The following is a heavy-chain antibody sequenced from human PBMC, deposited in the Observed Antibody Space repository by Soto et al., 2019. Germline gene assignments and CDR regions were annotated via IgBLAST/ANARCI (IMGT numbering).Heavy chain of an antibody. CDR2: IYYSGST. J-gene: IGHJ5*02. D-gene: IGHD2-2*01. Sequence: KTSETLSLTCTVSGGSISSGGYYWSWIRQHPGKGLEWIGYIYYSGSTYYNPSLKSRVTISVDTSKNQFSLKLSSVTAADTAVYYCARGGYCSSTSCYRLYWFDPWGQGTLVTVSS. V-gene: IGHV4-31*03. CDR1: GGSISSGGYY. CDR3: ARGGYCSSTSCYRLYWFDP.